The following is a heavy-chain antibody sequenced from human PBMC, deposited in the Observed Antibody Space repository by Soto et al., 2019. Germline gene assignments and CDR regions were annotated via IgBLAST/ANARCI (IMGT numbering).Heavy chain of an antibody. Sequence: GGSLRLSCAASGFTFSSYAMSWVRQAPGKGLEWVSAISGSGGSTYYADSVKDRFTISRDNSKNTLYLQMNSLRAEDTAVYYCAKDLDYDILTGAFDIWGQGTMVTVSS. CDR2: ISGSGGST. J-gene: IGHJ3*02. V-gene: IGHV3-23*01. D-gene: IGHD3-9*01. CDR3: AKDLDYDILTGAFDI. CDR1: GFTFSSYA.